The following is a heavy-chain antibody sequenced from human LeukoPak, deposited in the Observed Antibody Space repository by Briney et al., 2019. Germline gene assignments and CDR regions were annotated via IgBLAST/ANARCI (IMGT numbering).Heavy chain of an antibody. Sequence: GGSLRLSCAASGFTFSTYSMNWVRQAPGKGLEWVSFISTGSSTIYYADSVKGRFTISRDNAKNSLYLQMNSLRAEDTAVYYCARERSYDSSGYRPPGHYGMDVWGQGTTVTVSS. CDR2: ISTGSSTI. CDR3: ARERSYDSSGYRPPGHYGMDV. J-gene: IGHJ6*02. CDR1: GFTFSTYS. D-gene: IGHD3-22*01. V-gene: IGHV3-48*01.